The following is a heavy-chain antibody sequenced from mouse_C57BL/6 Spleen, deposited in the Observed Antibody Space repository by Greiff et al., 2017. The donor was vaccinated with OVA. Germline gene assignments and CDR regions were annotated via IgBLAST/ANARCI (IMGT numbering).Heavy chain of an antibody. CDR1: GYTFTSYW. V-gene: IGHV1-72*01. J-gene: IGHJ2*01. Sequence: VQLQQPGAELVKPGASVKLSCKASGYTFTSYWMHWVKQRPGRGLEWIGRIAPNSGGTKYNEKFKSKATLTVDKPSSTAYMQLSSRTSEDSAVYYCARSDGYYDYFDYWGQGTTLTVSS. CDR3: ARSDGYYDYFDY. D-gene: IGHD2-3*01. CDR2: IAPNSGGT.